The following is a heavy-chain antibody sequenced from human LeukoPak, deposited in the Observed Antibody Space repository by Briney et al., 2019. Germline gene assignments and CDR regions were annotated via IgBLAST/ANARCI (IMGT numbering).Heavy chain of an antibody. Sequence: GGSLRLSCAASGFTFSSDAMSWVRQAPGKGLGWVSAISGSGGSTYYADSVKGRFTISRDNSKNTLYLQMNSLRAEDTAVYYCARGKGISSSWYTAASDYYYMDVWGKGTTVTISS. CDR3: ARGKGISSSWYTAASDYYYMDV. J-gene: IGHJ6*03. CDR1: GFTFSSDA. CDR2: ISGSGGST. V-gene: IGHV3-23*01. D-gene: IGHD6-13*01.